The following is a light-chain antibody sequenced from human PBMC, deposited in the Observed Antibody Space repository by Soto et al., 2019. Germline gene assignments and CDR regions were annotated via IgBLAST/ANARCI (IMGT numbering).Light chain of an antibody. J-gene: IGLJ1*01. CDR3: SSYTSSSTYV. CDR2: DVS. Sequence: QSALTQPASVSGSPGQSITISCTGTSTDIGRCNYVSWYQQHPGKAPKLMIYDVSNRPSGVSNRFSGSKSGNTASLTISGLQAEDEADYYCSSYTSSSTYVFGTGTKLTVL. CDR1: STDIGRCNY. V-gene: IGLV2-14*03.